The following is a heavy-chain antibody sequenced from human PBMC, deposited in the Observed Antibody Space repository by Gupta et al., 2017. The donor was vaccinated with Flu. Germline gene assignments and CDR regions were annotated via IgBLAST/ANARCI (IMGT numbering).Heavy chain of an antibody. D-gene: IGHD2-2*01. CDR2: IYYSGST. CDR1: GGSITSGGYY. CDR3: ARARAALGYCSSTSCLGRLYFDY. V-gene: IGHV4-31*03. Sequence: HVQLQESGPGLVKPSQPLSLTCPVSGGSITSGGYYWTWLRQPPGEGPVWIGYIYYSGSTYYNPSLKSRVTISVDTSKNQFSLKLSSVTAADTAVYYCARARAALGYCSSTSCLGRLYFDYWGQGTLVTVSS. J-gene: IGHJ4*02.